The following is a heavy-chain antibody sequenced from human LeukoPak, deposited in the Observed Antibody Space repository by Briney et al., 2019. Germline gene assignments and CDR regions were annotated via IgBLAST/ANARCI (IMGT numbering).Heavy chain of an antibody. CDR1: GSSFTSYG. J-gene: IGHJ6*02. V-gene: IGHV1-18*01. D-gene: IGHD3-22*01. CDR2: ISAYNGNT. Sequence: ASVKVSFKASGSSFTSYGISWVRQAPGQGLEWMGWISAYNGNTNYAHKLQGRVTITTDTSTNTAYLELRSLRSDDPAVYYCARVLPEYDSSGDYFENCGMDVWGQGTTVTVSS. CDR3: ARVLPEYDSSGDYFENCGMDV.